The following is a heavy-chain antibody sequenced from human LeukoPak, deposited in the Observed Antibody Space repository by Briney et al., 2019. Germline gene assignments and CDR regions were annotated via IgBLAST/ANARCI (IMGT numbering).Heavy chain of an antibody. CDR2: IYHTGDF. CDR3: ARGSRDYGNYLDY. CDR1: GVSINSYY. Sequence: PSETLSLTCTVSGVSINSYYWSWIRQPPGKGLEWIGYIYHTGDFNYSPSLKSRVTISLDTSKNQFSLKLSSVTAADTAVYYCARGSRDYGNYLDYWGQGTLVTVSS. V-gene: IGHV4-59*01. D-gene: IGHD4-17*01. J-gene: IGHJ4*02.